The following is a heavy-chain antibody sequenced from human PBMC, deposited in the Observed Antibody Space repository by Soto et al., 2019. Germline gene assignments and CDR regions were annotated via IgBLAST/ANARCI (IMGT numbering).Heavy chain of an antibody. CDR2: ISSSGDHT. D-gene: IGHD4-4*01. CDR1: GFTFSDYA. J-gene: IGHJ4*02. V-gene: IGHV3-23*01. CDR3: AKLLRPGLQFFDF. Sequence: EVQLLESGGGLVQPGGSLRLSCAASGFTFSDYAMSWGRQAPGKGLDWVSAISSSGDHTFYADSVKGRFTISRDNSKNTLYLQVNSLRAEDTAVYYCAKLLRPGLQFFDFWGQGTLVTVSS.